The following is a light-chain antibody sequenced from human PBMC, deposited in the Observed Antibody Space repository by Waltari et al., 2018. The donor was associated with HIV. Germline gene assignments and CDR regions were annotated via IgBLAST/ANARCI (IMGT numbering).Light chain of an antibody. CDR2: DDD. J-gene: IGLJ1*01. V-gene: IGLV3-21*01. CDR1: NIGNRD. Sequence: SYVLTQPPPITVAPGKTAKISCAGNNIGNRDVHWYQQKPGHAPILLIYDDDDRPSGIPERFSGSNSDNTATLTINRVEVGDEADYYCQVWDSGSDHVFGSGTTVTVL. CDR3: QVWDSGSDHV.